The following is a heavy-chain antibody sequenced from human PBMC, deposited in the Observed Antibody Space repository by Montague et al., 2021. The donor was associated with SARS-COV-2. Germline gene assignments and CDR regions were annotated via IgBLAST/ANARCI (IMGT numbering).Heavy chain of an antibody. CDR1: GFTFSTYW. J-gene: IGHJ6*02. D-gene: IGHD3-22*01. CDR3: ARVLVVTYYGMDV. Sequence: SLRLSCAASGFTFSTYWMSWVRQAPGKGLEWVAQIKYDGTSRYYVDSVKGRFTISRDNAKNSLYLQMNSLRAEDTAVYYCARVLVVTYYGMDVWGQGTTVTVSS. V-gene: IGHV3-7*01. CDR2: IKYDGTSR.